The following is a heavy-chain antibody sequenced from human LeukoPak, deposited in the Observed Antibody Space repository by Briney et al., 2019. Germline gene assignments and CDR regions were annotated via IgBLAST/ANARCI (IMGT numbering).Heavy chain of an antibody. V-gene: IGHV3-23*01. J-gene: IGHJ3*02. CDR2: ISGSGGST. CDR1: GFTFSSYA. CDR3: AGSPTVDAAFDI. D-gene: IGHD4-23*01. Sequence: PTGGSLRLSCAASGFTFSSYAMSWVRQAPGKGLEWVSSISGSGGSTYYADSVRGRFTVSRDNSRNTLALQMNSLRAEDTAVYYCAGSPTVDAAFDIWGQGTMVTVSS.